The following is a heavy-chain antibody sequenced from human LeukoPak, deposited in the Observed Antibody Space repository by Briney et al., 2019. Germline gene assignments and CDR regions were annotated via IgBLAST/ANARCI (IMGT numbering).Heavy chain of an antibody. CDR2: INHSGST. Sequence: SETLSLTCTVSGGSISSYYWSWIRQPPGKGLEWVGEINHSGSTNYNPSLKSRVTISVDTSKNQFSLKLSSVTAADTAVYYCATHEPYQLPIGDYYYYMDVWGKGTTVTVSS. D-gene: IGHD2-2*01. J-gene: IGHJ6*03. CDR3: ATHEPYQLPIGDYYYYMDV. CDR1: GGSISSYY. V-gene: IGHV4-34*01.